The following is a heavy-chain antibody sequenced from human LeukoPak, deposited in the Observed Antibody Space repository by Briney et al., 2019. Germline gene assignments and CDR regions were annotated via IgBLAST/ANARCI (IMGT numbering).Heavy chain of an antibody. Sequence: GGSLRLSCAASGFTFSSYAIHWVRQAPGKGLEWVAVISYDGSSKYYADSVKGRFTISRDSSKNTLYLQMNSLRAEDTAVYHCARTTPVAAVAFDIWGQGTMVTVSS. CDR2: ISYDGSSK. CDR1: GFTFSSYA. CDR3: ARTTPVAAVAFDI. V-gene: IGHV3-30*04. D-gene: IGHD2-15*01. J-gene: IGHJ3*02.